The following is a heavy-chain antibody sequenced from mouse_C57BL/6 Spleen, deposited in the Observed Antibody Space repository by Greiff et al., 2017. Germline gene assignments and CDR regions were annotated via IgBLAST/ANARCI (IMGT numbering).Heavy chain of an antibody. CDR3: ARGRNWDVFDY. CDR1: GFTFSDYG. J-gene: IGHJ2*01. V-gene: IGHV5-17*01. D-gene: IGHD4-1*01. Sequence: DVMLVESGGGLVKPGGSLKLSCAASGFTFSDYGMHWVRQAPEKGLEWVAYISSGSSTIYYADTVKGRFTISRDNAKNTLFLQMTSLRSEDTAMYYCARGRNWDVFDYWGQGTTLTVSS. CDR2: ISSGSSTI.